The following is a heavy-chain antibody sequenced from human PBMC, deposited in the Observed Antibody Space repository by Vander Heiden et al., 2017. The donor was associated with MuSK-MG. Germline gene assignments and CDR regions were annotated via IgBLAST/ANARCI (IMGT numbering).Heavy chain of an antibody. D-gene: IGHD2-15*01. CDR1: GFTFSRYS. CDR2: ISSSSSYL. CDR3: ARVRYVHYYYYGMDV. V-gene: IGHV3-21*01. J-gene: IGHJ6*02. Sequence: EVQLVESGGGLVKPGGSLRLSCAASGFTFSRYSMNWVRQAPGKGLEWVSSISSSSSYLCYADSVKGRFTISRDNAKNSLYLQMNSLRAEDTAVYYCARVRYVHYYYYGMDVWGQGTTVTVSS.